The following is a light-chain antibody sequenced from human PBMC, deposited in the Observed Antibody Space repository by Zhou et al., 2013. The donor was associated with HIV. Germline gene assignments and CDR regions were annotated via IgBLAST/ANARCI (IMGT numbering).Light chain of an antibody. CDR1: QAIRND. Sequence: AIQMTQSPSSLSASVGERVTITCRASQAIRNDLAWYQQKPGKAPELLIYAASTVQSGVPSRSSGSGSGTEFTLTISSLQPDDFATYYCQQYDSYPWTFGQGTRVEIK. CDR2: AAS. V-gene: IGKV1-6*01. J-gene: IGKJ1*01. CDR3: QQYDSYPWT.